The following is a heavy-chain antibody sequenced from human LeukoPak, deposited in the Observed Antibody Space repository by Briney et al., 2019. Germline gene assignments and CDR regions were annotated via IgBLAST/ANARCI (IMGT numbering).Heavy chain of an antibody. CDR3: ASSITPSGYYYDYYYYMDV. D-gene: IGHD3-22*01. J-gene: IGHJ6*03. CDR2: IYYSGST. Sequence: PSETLSLTCTVSGGSISSYYWSWIRQPPGKGLEWIGYIYYSGSTNYNPSLKSRVTISVDTSKNQFSLKLSSVTAADTAVYYCASSITPSGYYYDYYYYMDVWGKGTTVTVPS. CDR1: GGSISSYY. V-gene: IGHV4-59*01.